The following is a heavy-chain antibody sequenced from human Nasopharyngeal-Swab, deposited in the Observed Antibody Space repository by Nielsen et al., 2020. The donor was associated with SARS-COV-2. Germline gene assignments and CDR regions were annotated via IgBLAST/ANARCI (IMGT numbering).Heavy chain of an antibody. CDR2: INGGNGNT. CDR1: GYTFTSFA. J-gene: IGHJ4*02. Sequence: ASVKVSCKASGYTFTSFAMHWVRQAPGQRLEWTGWINGGNGNTKYSQKFQGRVTFTRDTSASTAYMELSSLRSEDTAVYHCASVDMGDYWGQGTLVTVSS. V-gene: IGHV1-3*01. D-gene: IGHD5-12*01. CDR3: ASVDMGDY.